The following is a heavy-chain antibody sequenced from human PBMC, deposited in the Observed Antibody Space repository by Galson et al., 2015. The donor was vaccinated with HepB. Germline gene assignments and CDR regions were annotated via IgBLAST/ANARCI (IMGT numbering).Heavy chain of an antibody. CDR1: GFTFSSYS. V-gene: IGHV3-21*01. CDR2: ISSSSSYI. J-gene: IGHJ4*02. D-gene: IGHD4-23*01. CDR3: ARSASDYGDKYYFDY. Sequence: SLRLSCAASGFTFSSYSMNWVRQAPGKGLEWVSSISSSSSYIYYADSVKGRFTISRDNAKNSLYLQMNSLRAEDTAVYYCARSASDYGDKYYFDYWGQGTLVTVSS.